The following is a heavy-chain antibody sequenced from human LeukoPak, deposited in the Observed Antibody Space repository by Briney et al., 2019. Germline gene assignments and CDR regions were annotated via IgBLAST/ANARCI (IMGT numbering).Heavy chain of an antibody. CDR1: GFNFIDYT. Sequence: GGSLRLSCAASGFNFIDYTMNWVRQAPGKGLEWVSSISSSSSFFSYADSVKGRFTISRDNAKSSLYLQMNSLRAEDTAVYYCARESSGSHTPNWFDPWGQGTLVTVSS. D-gene: IGHD1-26*01. CDR3: ARESSGSHTPNWFDP. V-gene: IGHV3-21*01. J-gene: IGHJ5*02. CDR2: ISSSSSFF.